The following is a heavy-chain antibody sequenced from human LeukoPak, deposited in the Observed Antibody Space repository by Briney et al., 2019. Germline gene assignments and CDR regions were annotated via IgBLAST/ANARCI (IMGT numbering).Heavy chain of an antibody. J-gene: IGHJ4*02. D-gene: IGHD3-3*01. CDR1: GGSFSGYY. CDR2: INHSGST. V-gene: IGHV4-34*01. Sequence: PSETLSLTCAVYGGSFSGYYWSWIRQPPGKGLEWIGEINHSGSTNYNPSLKSRVTISVDTSKNQFSLKLSSVTAADTAVYYCARGWRRYFDYWGQGTLVTVSS. CDR3: ARGWRRYFDY.